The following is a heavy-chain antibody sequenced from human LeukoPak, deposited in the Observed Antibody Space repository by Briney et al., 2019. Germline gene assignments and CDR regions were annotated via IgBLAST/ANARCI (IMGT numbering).Heavy chain of an antibody. CDR3: ARAIRGYSGYDYY. Sequence: GGSLRLSCAASGFTFSSYAMHWVRQAPGKGLEWVAVISYDGSNKYYADSVKGRFTISRDNSKNTLYLQMNSLRAEDTAVYYCARAIRGYSGYDYYWGQGTLVTVSS. J-gene: IGHJ4*02. V-gene: IGHV3-30*04. D-gene: IGHD5-12*01. CDR2: ISYDGSNK. CDR1: GFTFSSYA.